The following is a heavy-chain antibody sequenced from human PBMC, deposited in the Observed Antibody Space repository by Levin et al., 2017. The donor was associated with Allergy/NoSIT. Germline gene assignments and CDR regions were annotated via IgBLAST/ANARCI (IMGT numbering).Heavy chain of an antibody. Sequence: PSETLSLTCAVSGDSISSSNWWSWVRQAPGKGLEWIGEISHSGSTNYNPSLESRITISVDKSKNHFSLNLRSVTAADTAVFYCARQFRGADGWNDGNDYYYYAMDVWGPGTTVTVSS. CDR2: ISHSGST. D-gene: IGHD1-1*01. J-gene: IGHJ6*02. CDR3: ARQFRGADGWNDGNDYYYYAMDV. CDR1: GDSISSSNW. V-gene: IGHV4-4*02.